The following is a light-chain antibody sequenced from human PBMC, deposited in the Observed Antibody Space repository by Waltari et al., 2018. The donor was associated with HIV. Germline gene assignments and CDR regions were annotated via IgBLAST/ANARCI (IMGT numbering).Light chain of an antibody. J-gene: IGKJ1*01. CDR1: PCVLHNPDNKPY. CDR3: QQYHTSWT. V-gene: IGKV4-1*01. Sequence: VLTQSPDSLAVSLGERATINCKSSPCVLHNPDNKPYLAWYQPKPGQPPNPLISWASARGSGVPDRFSGRGTETDFTLTISSLPAEDVAIYYWQQYHTSWTFGPGPKVELK. CDR2: WAS.